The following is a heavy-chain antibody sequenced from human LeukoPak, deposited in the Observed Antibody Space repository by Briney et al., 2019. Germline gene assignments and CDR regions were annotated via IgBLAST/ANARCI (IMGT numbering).Heavy chain of an antibody. CDR3: VRGYSGAYRIDY. D-gene: IGHD5-12*01. CDR1: GFSFSTYW. CDR2: INTDGSSI. V-gene: IGHV3-74*01. J-gene: IGHJ4*02. Sequence: GGSLRLSCAASGFSFSTYWMHWVRQAPGKELVWVSRINTDGSSISYADSVKGRFIISRDNAKNTLHLQLDSLRVEDTAIYYCVRGYSGAYRIDYWGQGTLVTVSS.